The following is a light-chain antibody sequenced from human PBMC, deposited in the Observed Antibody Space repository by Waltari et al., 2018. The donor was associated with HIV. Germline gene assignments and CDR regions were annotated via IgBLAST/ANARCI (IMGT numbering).Light chain of an antibody. CDR3: MQGTHWPRYT. CDR1: QSLLYSDGNTY. CDR2: KVS. J-gene: IGKJ2*01. Sequence: DVVMTQSPLSLPVTLGQPASISCSSSQSLLYSDGNTYLSWFQQRPGQSLRRLIYKVSNRDSGVPDRFSGSGSGTDFTLKISRVEAEDVGVYYCMQGTHWPRYTFGQGTKLEIK. V-gene: IGKV2-30*01.